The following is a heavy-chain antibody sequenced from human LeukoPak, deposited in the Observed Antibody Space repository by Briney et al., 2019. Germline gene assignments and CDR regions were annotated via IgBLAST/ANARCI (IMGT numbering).Heavy chain of an antibody. J-gene: IGHJ6*03. D-gene: IGHD3-3*01. Sequence: GGSLRLSCAASGFTFSSYSMNWVRQAPGKGLEWVSYISSSSSYIYYADSVKGRFTISRDNAKNSLYLQMNSLRAEDTAVYYCARAPSKYDFWSGYHYYYMDVWGKGTTVTVSS. CDR1: GFTFSSYS. V-gene: IGHV3-21*01. CDR2: ISSSSSYI. CDR3: ARAPSKYDFWSGYHYYYMDV.